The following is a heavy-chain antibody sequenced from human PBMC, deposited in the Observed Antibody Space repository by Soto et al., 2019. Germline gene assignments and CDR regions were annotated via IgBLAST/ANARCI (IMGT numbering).Heavy chain of an antibody. V-gene: IGHV3-21*04. CDR3: AKDLLLPSSSGYYDY. CDR2: ISSSGTYI. J-gene: IGHJ4*02. Sequence: GGSLRLSCAASGFNFITYSLSWVRQAPGKGLEWVSSISSSGTYIDYADSVKGRFTISRDNAKNSLSLQMNSLRAEDTAVYYCAKDLLLPSSSGYYDYWGQGTQVTVSS. CDR1: GFNFITYS. D-gene: IGHD3-22*01.